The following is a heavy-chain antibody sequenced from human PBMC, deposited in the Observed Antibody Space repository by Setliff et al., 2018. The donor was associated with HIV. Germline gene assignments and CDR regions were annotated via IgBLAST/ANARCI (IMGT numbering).Heavy chain of an antibody. CDR3: ARVQMAYAAFDV. CDR1: GGSISSISYY. Sequence: SETLSLTCTVSGGSISSISYYWGWIRQPPGKGLEWIGSIYFTGSSDNNPSLKSRVTLSVDTSKHQFSLKLSSVTAADTAVYYCARVQMAYAAFDVWGQGTMVT. J-gene: IGHJ3*01. CDR2: IYFTGSS. V-gene: IGHV4-39*07. D-gene: IGHD4-17*01.